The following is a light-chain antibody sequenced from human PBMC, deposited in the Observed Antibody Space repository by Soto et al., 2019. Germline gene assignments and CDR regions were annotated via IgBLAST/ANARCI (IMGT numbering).Light chain of an antibody. CDR1: NIGSKN. CDR3: QVWDSSTVV. CDR2: RDT. V-gene: IGLV3-9*01. Sequence: SYELTQPLSVSVALGQTARITCGGNNIGSKNVHWYQLNPGQAPVLVIYRDTNRPSGIPERFSGSNSGNTATLAISGAQVGDAADYYCQVWDSSTVVFGGGAKLTVL. J-gene: IGLJ3*02.